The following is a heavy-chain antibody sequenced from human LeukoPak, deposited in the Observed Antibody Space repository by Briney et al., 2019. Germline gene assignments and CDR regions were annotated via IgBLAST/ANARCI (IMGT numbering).Heavy chain of an antibody. Sequence: GGSLRLSCAASGFTFSDYYMSWIRQAPGKGLEWVSYINSSGSTIYYADSVKGRFTISRDNAKNSLYLQMNSLRAEDTAVYYCARGGNEYYYDSSGYYPLRPEKWALDYWGQGTLVTVSS. J-gene: IGHJ4*02. CDR1: GFTFSDYY. V-gene: IGHV3-11*01. CDR2: INSSGSTI. CDR3: ARGGNEYYYDSSGYYPLRPEKWALDY. D-gene: IGHD3-22*01.